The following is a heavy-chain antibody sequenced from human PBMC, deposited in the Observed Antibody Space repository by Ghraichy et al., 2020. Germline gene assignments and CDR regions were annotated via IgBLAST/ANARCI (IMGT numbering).Heavy chain of an antibody. D-gene: IGHD2-21*01. J-gene: IGHJ4*02. CDR3: ARDVEYGGGNWGILDY. Sequence: SETLSLTCTVSGGSISNYYWNWFRQPAGKGLEWIGSISTSGGTNFNPSLKSRITMSVDTSQNQFALRLTSVTAADTAVYYCARDVEYGGGNWGILDYWGQGTLVTVSS. CDR2: ISTSGGT. V-gene: IGHV4-4*07. CDR1: GGSISNYY.